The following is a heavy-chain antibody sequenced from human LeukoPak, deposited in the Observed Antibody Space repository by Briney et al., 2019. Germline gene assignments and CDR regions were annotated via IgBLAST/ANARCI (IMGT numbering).Heavy chain of an antibody. D-gene: IGHD3-10*01. Sequence: GRSLRLSCAASGFTFSSYGMHWVRQAPGKGLEWVAVISYDGSNKYYADSVKGRFTISRDNSKNTLYLQMNSLRAEDTAVYYCARDLEHYGSGSYCNYWGQGTLVTVSS. J-gene: IGHJ4*02. CDR3: ARDLEHYGSGSYCNY. V-gene: IGHV3-30*03. CDR1: GFTFSSYG. CDR2: ISYDGSNK.